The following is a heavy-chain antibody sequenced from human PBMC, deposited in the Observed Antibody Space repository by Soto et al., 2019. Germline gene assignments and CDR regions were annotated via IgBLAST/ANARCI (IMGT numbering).Heavy chain of an antibody. V-gene: IGHV1-69*13. CDR1: GGTFSSYA. J-gene: IGHJ4*02. CDR2: IIPIFGTA. D-gene: IGHD2-21*02. CDR3: ARVGGAYCGGDCYPTGNDFDY. Sequence: SVKVSCKASGGTFSSYAISWVRQAPGQGLEWMGGIIPIFGTANYAQKFQGRVTITADESTSTAYMELSSLRSEDTAVYYCARVGGAYCGGDCYPTGNDFDYWGQGTLVTVSS.